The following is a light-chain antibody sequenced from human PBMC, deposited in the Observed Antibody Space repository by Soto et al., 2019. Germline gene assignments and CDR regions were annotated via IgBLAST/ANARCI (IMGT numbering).Light chain of an antibody. CDR2: GAS. CDR3: QQYGSSRWT. J-gene: IGKJ1*01. Sequence: EIVLTQSPGTLSLSPGERATLSCRASQSVSSSYLAWYQQNRGQAPRLLIYGASSRAPGIPDRFGGSGSGTDFTLTISRLEPEYCAVYYCQQYGSSRWTFGRLTNVDIK. CDR1: QSVSSSY. V-gene: IGKV3-20*01.